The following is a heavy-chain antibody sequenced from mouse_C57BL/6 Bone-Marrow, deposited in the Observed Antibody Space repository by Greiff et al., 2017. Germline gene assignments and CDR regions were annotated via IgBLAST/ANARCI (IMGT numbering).Heavy chain of an antibody. J-gene: IGHJ4*01. Sequence: QVQLQQPGAELVKPGASVKLSCKASGYTFTSYGLHWVKQRPGRGLEWIGRIDPNSGGTKYNEKFKSKATLSVDKPSSTASMQLSSLTSEDSAVYYCARSTYSNYRYYYAMDYWGQGTSVTVSS. V-gene: IGHV1-72*01. D-gene: IGHD2-5*01. CDR3: ARSTYSNYRYYYAMDY. CDR1: GYTFTSYG. CDR2: IDPNSGGT.